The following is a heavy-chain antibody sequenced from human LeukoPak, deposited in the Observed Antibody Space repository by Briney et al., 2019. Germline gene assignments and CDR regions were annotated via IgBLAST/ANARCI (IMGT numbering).Heavy chain of an antibody. CDR3: ARDPPSRGTRYFDY. CDR2: ITSSSSNK. J-gene: IGHJ4*02. D-gene: IGHD3-16*01. V-gene: IGHV3-21*01. Sequence: PGGSLRLSCAASGFPFSRYSMNWVRQAPGEGPEWVSSITSSSSNKYYVDSVKGRFTVSRDNAKNSLYLQMDSLRVEDTAVYYCARDPPSRGTRYFDYWGQGTLVTVSS. CDR1: GFPFSRYS.